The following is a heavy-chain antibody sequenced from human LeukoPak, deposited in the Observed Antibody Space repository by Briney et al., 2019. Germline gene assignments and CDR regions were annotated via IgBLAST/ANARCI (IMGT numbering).Heavy chain of an antibody. CDR2: INPGGST. CDR1: GGTFSGYY. D-gene: IGHD2-15*01. Sequence: PSETLSLTCAVYGGTFSGYYWSWIRQPPGKGLEWIGEINPGGSTNYNPSLESRLSISVDPSKNQFSLKLSSVTAADTAIYYCAREDCSGGACTNFDYWGQGTLITVSS. J-gene: IGHJ4*02. CDR3: AREDCSGGACTNFDY. V-gene: IGHV4-34*01.